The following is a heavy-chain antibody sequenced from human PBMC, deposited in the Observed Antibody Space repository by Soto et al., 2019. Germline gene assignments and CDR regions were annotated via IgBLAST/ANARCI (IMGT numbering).Heavy chain of an antibody. V-gene: IGHV1-69*13. CDR2: IIPIFGTA. J-gene: IGHJ5*02. Sequence: SVKVSCKASGGTFSSYAISWVRQAPGQGLEWMGGIIPIFGTANYAQKFQGRVTITADESTSTAYMELSSLRSEDTAVYYCASQGFIAATNWFDPWGQGTLVTVSS. CDR3: ASQGFIAATNWFDP. CDR1: GGTFSSYA. D-gene: IGHD6-25*01.